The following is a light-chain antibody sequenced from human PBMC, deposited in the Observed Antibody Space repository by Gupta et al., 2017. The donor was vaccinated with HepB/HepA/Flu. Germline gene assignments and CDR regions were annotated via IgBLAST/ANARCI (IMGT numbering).Light chain of an antibody. CDR1: RSISIY. Sequence: DIQMTQSPSSLSASVGDRVTITCRASRSISIYLSWYQQKPGKAPKLLIYAASNLQSGVPSRFSGSGSGKDFTLVINKPQTEDCATYYGRQSPTTHSFGRGTKLEIK. J-gene: IGKJ4*01. CDR3: RQSPTTHS. V-gene: IGKV1-39*01. CDR2: AAS.